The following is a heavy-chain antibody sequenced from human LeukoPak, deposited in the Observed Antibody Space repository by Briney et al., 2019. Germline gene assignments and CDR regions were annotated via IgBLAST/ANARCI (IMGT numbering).Heavy chain of an antibody. CDR3: ARDGHYGDYYLRAFDI. Sequence: SETLSLTCTVSAYSISSGYYWGWIRQPPGKGLEWIGSIYHNGVTYSNASLRSRLSISVDTSKNQFSLKLSSVTAADTAVYYCARDGHYGDYYLRAFDIWGQGTMVTVSS. CDR2: IYHNGVT. J-gene: IGHJ3*02. V-gene: IGHV4-38-2*02. D-gene: IGHD4-17*01. CDR1: AYSISSGYY.